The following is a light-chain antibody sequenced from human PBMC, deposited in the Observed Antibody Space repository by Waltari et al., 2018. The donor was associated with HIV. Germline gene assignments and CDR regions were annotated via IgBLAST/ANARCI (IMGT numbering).Light chain of an antibody. J-gene: IGLJ3*02. Sequence: QSVLTQPPSASGTPGQRVILSCSGNRPTTGSNTLNWYQQFSGAAPTLLIYSNNQRPSAVPDRFSGSKSGSAASLAISGLKSEDEADYHCATWDDALSGPVFGAGTKLTV. CDR1: RPTTGSNT. V-gene: IGLV1-44*01. CDR3: ATWDDALSGPV. CDR2: SNN.